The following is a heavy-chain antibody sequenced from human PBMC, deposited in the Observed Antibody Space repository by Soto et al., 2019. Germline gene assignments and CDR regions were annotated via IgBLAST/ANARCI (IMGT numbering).Heavy chain of an antibody. CDR1: GGSFSGYY. J-gene: IGHJ5*02. V-gene: IGHV4-34*01. D-gene: IGHD3-3*01. CDR2: INHSGST. CDR3: ARRRYYGFLRPWFDP. Sequence: QVQLQQWGAGLLKPSETLSLTCAVYGGSFSGYYWSWIRQPPGKGLEWIGEINHSGSTNYNPSLKSRVTISVDTSKNQFSLKLSSVTAADTAVYYCARRRYYGFLRPWFDPWGQGTLVTVSS.